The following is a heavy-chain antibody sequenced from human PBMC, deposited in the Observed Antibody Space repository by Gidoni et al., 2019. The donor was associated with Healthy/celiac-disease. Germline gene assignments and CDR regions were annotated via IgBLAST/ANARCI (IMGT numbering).Heavy chain of an antibody. CDR1: GGSFSGYY. CDR3: ARVGSSSSDGMDV. Sequence: QVQLQQWGAGLLKPSETLSLTCAVYGGSFSGYYWSWIRQPPGKGLEWIGEINHSGSTNYNPSLKSRVTISVDTPKNQFSLKLSSVTAADTAVYYCARVGSSSSDGMDVWGQGTTVTVSS. CDR2: INHSGST. D-gene: IGHD6-6*01. V-gene: IGHV4-34*01. J-gene: IGHJ6*02.